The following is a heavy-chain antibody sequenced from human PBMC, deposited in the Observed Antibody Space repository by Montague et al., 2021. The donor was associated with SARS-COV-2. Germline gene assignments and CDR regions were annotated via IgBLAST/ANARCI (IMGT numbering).Heavy chain of an antibody. Sequence: SLRLSCAASGFTFSSYEMNWVRQAPGKGLEWVSYISSSCSTIYYADSVKGRFTISRYNAKNSLYLQMNSLRAEDTAVYYCARDCAYYDILTGYSPKGGFDYWGQGTLVTVSS. D-gene: IGHD3-9*01. CDR2: ISSSCSTI. CDR1: GFTFSSYE. CDR3: ARDCAYYDILTGYSPKGGFDY. V-gene: IGHV3-48*03. J-gene: IGHJ4*02.